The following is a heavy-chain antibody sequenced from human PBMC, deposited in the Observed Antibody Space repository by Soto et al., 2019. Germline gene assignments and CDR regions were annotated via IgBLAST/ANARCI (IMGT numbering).Heavy chain of an antibody. D-gene: IGHD3-22*01. CDR2: IWYDGSNK. CDR3: AKDPKTYYYDSSGYPEKEIPEY. J-gene: IGHJ4*02. V-gene: IGHV3-33*06. Sequence: PGGSLRLSCAASGFTFSSYGMHWVRQAPGKGLEWVAVIWYDGSNKYYADSVKGRFTISRDNSKNTLYLQMNSLRAEDTAVYYCAKDPKTYYYDSSGYPEKEIPEYWGQGTLVTVSS. CDR1: GFTFSSYG.